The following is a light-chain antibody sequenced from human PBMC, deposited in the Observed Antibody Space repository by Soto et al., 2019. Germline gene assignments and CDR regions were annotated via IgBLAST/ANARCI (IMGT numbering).Light chain of an antibody. CDR3: QSYDSTLSARYV. J-gene: IGLJ1*01. CDR2: GNN. Sequence: QSVLTQPPSVSGAPGQRVTISCTGSSSNIGANYDVHWYQHRPGTAPKLLIFGNNNRPSGVPDRFSGSKSGTSACLAITGLQAEDEGDYYCQSYDSTLSARYVFGTGTKLTVL. CDR1: SSNIGANYD. V-gene: IGLV1-40*01.